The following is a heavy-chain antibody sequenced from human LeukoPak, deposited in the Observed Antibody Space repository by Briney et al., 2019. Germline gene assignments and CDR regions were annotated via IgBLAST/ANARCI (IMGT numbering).Heavy chain of an antibody. Sequence: ASVKVSCKASGYTFTGYYMHWVRQAPGQGLEWMGWINPNSGGTNYVQKFQGRVTMTRDTSISTAYMELSSLRSDDTAVYYCARADILTAYYTLDFWGQGTLVTVSS. J-gene: IGHJ4*02. D-gene: IGHD3-9*01. CDR1: GYTFTGYY. CDR2: INPNSGGT. V-gene: IGHV1-2*02. CDR3: ARADILTAYYTLDF.